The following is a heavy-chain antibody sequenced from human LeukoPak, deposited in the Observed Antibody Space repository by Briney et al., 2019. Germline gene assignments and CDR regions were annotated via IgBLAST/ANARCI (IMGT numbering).Heavy chain of an antibody. V-gene: IGHV4-39*01. J-gene: IGHJ4*02. D-gene: IGHD3-22*01. CDR1: GDSITGSSYY. CDR3: ARHYFDRTGYYYFDY. Sequence: SETLSLTCSVSGDSITGSSYYWGWIRQPPGKGLEWIGRMYYSGSTYSNPSLKSRVTMSADTSKNQFSLKLRSVTAADTAVFYCARHYFDRTGYYYFDYWGQGILVTVSS. CDR2: MYYSGST.